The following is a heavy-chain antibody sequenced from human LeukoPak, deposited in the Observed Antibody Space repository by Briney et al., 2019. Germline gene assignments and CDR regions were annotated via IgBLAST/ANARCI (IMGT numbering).Heavy chain of an antibody. J-gene: IGHJ4*02. CDR1: GGSFSGYY. V-gene: IGHV4-34*01. CDR2: INHSGST. D-gene: IGHD6-19*01. Sequence: SETLSLTCAVYGGSFSGYYWSWIRQPPGKGLEWIGEINHSGSTNYNPSLKSRVTISVDTSKNQFSLKLSSVTAADTAVYYCARHERPGIAVAGTGFDYWGQGTLVTVSS. CDR3: ARHERPGIAVAGTGFDY.